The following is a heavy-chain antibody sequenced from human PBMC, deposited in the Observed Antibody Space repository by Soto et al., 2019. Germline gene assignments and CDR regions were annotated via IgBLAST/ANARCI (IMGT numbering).Heavy chain of an antibody. J-gene: IGHJ4*02. Sequence: GVSLRLSCAAAGCLFGNAWRSWVRQSPGRGLEWVGRIKSIADGGTTDFAPPVKGRFTISRDDSKNTMYLQMNSLKTEDSAVYFCTPYNIYAQTFHSWGPGPLVTVSS. D-gene: IGHD4-4*01. V-gene: IGHV3-15*01. CDR3: TPYNIYAQTFHS. CDR2: IKSIADGGTT. CDR1: GCLFGNAW.